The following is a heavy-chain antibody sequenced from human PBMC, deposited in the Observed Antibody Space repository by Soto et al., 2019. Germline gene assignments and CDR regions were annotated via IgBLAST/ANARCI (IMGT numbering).Heavy chain of an antibody. Sequence: QVQLVXXGXXXXXXGASVKVSCKASGYTFTSYAISWVRQAPGQGLEWMGWISAYNGNTNYAQKLQGRVTMTTDTSTSTAYMELRSLRSDDTAVYYCARDLNLGLAAEWGQGTLVTVSS. CDR3: ARDLNLGLAAE. CDR1: GYTFTSYA. V-gene: IGHV1-18*01. J-gene: IGHJ4*02. CDR2: ISAYNGNT. D-gene: IGHD6-13*01.